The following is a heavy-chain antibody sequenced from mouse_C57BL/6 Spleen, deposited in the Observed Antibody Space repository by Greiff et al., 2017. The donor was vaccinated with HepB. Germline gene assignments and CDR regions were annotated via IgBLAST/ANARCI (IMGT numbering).Heavy chain of an antibody. J-gene: IGHJ1*03. CDR1: GFTFSSYA. CDR3: ARDNLGRKGYFDV. CDR2: ISDGGSYT. Sequence: EVKLMESGGGLVKPGGSLKLSCAASGFTFSSYAMSWVRQTPEKRLEWVATISDGGSYTYYPDNVKGRFTISRDNAKNNLYLQMSHLKSEDTAMYYCARDNLGRKGYFDVWGTGTTVTVSS. D-gene: IGHD4-1*01. V-gene: IGHV5-4*01.